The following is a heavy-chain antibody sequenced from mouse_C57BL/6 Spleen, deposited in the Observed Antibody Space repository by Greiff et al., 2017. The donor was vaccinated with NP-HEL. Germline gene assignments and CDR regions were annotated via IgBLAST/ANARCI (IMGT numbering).Heavy chain of an antibody. V-gene: IGHV1-80*01. CDR3: ERRGGSSLYYFDY. Sequence: QVQLQQSGAELVKPGASVKISCKASGYAFSSYWMNWVKQRPGTGLEWIGQIYPGDGDTNYNGTFKGKATLTADKSSSTAYMQRSSLTSEDSAVYVWERRGGSSLYYFDYGGQGTTLTVSS. J-gene: IGHJ2*01. D-gene: IGHD1-1*01. CDR1: GYAFSSYW. CDR2: IYPGDGDT.